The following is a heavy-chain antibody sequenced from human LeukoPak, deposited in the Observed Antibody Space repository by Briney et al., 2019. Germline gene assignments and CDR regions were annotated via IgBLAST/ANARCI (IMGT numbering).Heavy chain of an antibody. CDR3: ARVRSPWTFDP. V-gene: IGHV1-18*01. D-gene: IGHD3-3*01. CDR2: ISAYNGNT. J-gene: IGHJ5*02. Sequence: ASVKVSCKASGYTFTSYGISWVRQAPGQGLEWMGWISAYNGNTNYAQKLQGRVTMTTDTSTSTAYMELSSLRSEDTAVYYCARVRSPWTFDPWGQGTLVTVSS. CDR1: GYTFTSYG.